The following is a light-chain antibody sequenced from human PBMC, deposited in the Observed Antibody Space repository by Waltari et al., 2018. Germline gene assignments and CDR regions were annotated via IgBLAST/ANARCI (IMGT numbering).Light chain of an antibody. CDR1: QTINNNF. CDR3: QQYDGSVLT. Sequence: IVLTQSPDTLSLSPGQRAPLSCRASQTINNNFLVWYQQKPGPAPRLIIHGASSRATGFPDRFSGSGSGTDFTLTISSLKPEDSAVYYCQQYDGSVLTFGGGTKVEI. V-gene: IGKV3-20*01. J-gene: IGKJ4*01. CDR2: GAS.